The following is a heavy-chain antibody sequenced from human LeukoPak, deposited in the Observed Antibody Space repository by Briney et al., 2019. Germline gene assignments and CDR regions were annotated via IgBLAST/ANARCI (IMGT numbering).Heavy chain of an antibody. D-gene: IGHD3-10*01. V-gene: IGHV4-4*02. J-gene: IGHJ6*04. Sequence: SETLSLTCAVPGGSISSSNWWSWVRQPPGKGLEWIGEIYHSGSTNYNPSLKSRVTISVDKSKNQFSLKLSSVTAADTAVYYCARAPHYYGSGSYLWGSYYYGMDVWGKGTTVTVSS. CDR2: IYHSGST. CDR1: GGSISSSNW. CDR3: ARAPHYYGSGSYLWGSYYYGMDV.